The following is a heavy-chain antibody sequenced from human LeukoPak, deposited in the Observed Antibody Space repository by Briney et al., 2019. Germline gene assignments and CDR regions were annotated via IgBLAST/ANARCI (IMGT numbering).Heavy chain of an antibody. Sequence: AGGSLRLSCAASGFTFSSYAMSWVRQAPGKGLEWVSAISGSGGSTYYADSVKGRFTISRDNSKNTLYLQMNSLRAEDTAVYYCAKDGVYCTNGVCYKVFDYWGQGTLVTVSS. CDR2: ISGSGGST. CDR3: AKDGVYCTNGVCYKVFDY. V-gene: IGHV3-23*01. CDR1: GFTFSSYA. J-gene: IGHJ4*02. D-gene: IGHD2-8*01.